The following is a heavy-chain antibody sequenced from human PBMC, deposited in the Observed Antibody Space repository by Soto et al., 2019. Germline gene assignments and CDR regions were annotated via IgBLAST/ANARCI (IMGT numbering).Heavy chain of an antibody. CDR2: INQDGSQV. D-gene: IGHD3-16*02. CDR1: GFSISSSW. V-gene: IGHV3-7*01. Sequence: GSLRLSCVASGFSISSSWICWIRQTPGKGLEWVTNINQDGSQVAYADVVKGRFTVSRDNAKNAVYLQMNSLTVEDTAVYFCARDFSYQRFDHWGQGALVTVSS. CDR3: ARDFSYQRFDH. J-gene: IGHJ4*02.